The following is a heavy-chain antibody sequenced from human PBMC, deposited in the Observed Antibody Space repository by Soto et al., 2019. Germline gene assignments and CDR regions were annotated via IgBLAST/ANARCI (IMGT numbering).Heavy chain of an antibody. CDR3: ASNGLYGDYRL. CDR1: GGSISSSSYY. J-gene: IGHJ4*02. D-gene: IGHD4-17*01. Sequence: PSETLSLTCTVSGGSISSSSYYWGWIRQPPGKGLEWIGSIYYSGSTYYNPSLKSRVTISVDTSKNQFSLKLSSVTAADTAVYYCASNGLYGDYRLWGQGTLVTVSS. CDR2: IYYSGST. V-gene: IGHV4-39*01.